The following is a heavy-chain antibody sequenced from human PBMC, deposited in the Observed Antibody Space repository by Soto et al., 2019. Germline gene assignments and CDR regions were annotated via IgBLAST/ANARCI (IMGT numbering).Heavy chain of an antibody. CDR2: VYYSGST. V-gene: IGHV4-59*01. D-gene: IGHD2-2*01. Sequence: SETLCLTCTVSGGSISNYYWSWIRQPPGKGLEWIGCVYYSGSTNYNPSLKSRVTISVDTSKHQFSLNLTSVTAADTAVYYCTREQNSTEVPPWGPGTLVNVSP. J-gene: IGHJ4*02. CDR3: TREQNSTEVPP. CDR1: GGSISNYY.